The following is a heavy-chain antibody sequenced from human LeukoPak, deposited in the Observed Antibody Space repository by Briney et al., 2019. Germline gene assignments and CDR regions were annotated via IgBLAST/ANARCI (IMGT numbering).Heavy chain of an antibody. CDR1: GFTFSSYG. Sequence: GGSLRLSCAASGFTFSSYGMHWVRQAPGKGLEWVAVIWYDGSNKYYADSVKGRFTISRDNAKNSLYLQMNSLRAEDTALYYCAKDMGEYYYDSSGSRDAFDIWGQGTMVTVSS. CDR3: AKDMGEYYYDSSGSRDAFDI. J-gene: IGHJ3*02. D-gene: IGHD3-22*01. CDR2: IWYDGSNK. V-gene: IGHV3-33*03.